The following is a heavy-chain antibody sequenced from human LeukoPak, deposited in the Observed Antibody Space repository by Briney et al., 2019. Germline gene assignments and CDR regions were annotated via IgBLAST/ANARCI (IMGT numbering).Heavy chain of an antibody. J-gene: IGHJ3*02. CDR2: LILMFITA. CDR1: GGTFSSYA. CDR3: ATWAGFRPYDAFDI. D-gene: IGHD5-12*01. V-gene: IGHV1-69*06. Sequence: SVRLSCTASGGTFSSYAISCGRQAPGQEGQWRGGLILMFITANYAQTCQGRVTITADKSTSTAYIELSSLRSQDTAMYYCATWAGFRPYDAFDIWGQGPMVRVFS.